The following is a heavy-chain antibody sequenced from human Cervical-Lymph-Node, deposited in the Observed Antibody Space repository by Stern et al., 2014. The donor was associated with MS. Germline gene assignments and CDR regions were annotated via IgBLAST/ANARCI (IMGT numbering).Heavy chain of an antibody. CDR3: ARHVQGFDY. Sequence: EVQLVQSGAEVKKPGESLKISCKLSGYSFTIYYIACVRQMPGKGMEWMGVIYPYDSDTTYSTSFQGQVTISANKSITTAYLQWSSLRASDTAMYYCARHVQGFDYWGQGTLVTVSS. J-gene: IGHJ4*02. CDR2: IYPYDSDT. V-gene: IGHV5-51*01. CDR1: GYSFTIYY.